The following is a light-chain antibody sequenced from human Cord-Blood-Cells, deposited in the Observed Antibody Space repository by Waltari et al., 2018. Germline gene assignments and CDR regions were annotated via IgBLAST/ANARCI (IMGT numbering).Light chain of an antibody. J-gene: IGLJ2*01. CDR3: SSYTSSSRV. CDR1: SSDVGGYNY. CDR2: DVS. Sequence: QSALTQPASVSGSPGQSITISCTGTSSDVGGYNYVPWYQQHPGKAPKIMIYDVSNRPSGVSNRFSGSKSGNTASLTISGLQAEDEADYYCSSYTSSSRVFGGGTKLTVL. V-gene: IGLV2-14*01.